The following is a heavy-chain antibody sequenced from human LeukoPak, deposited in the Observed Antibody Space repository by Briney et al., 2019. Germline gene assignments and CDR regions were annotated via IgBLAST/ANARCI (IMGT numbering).Heavy chain of an antibody. CDR1: GFTFSSYG. D-gene: IGHD3-10*01. Sequence: GGSLRLSCAASGFTFSSYGMYWVRQAPGKGLEWVAVISYDGSNKYYADSVKGRFTISRDNSKNTLYLQMNSLRAEDTAVYYCAKDRHPFGELPFDYWGQGTLVTVSS. CDR2: ISYDGSNK. V-gene: IGHV3-30*18. CDR3: AKDRHPFGELPFDY. J-gene: IGHJ4*02.